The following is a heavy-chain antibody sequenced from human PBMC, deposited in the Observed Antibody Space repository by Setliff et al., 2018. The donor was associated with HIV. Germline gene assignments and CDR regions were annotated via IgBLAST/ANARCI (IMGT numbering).Heavy chain of an antibody. CDR1: GGSIRSYY. J-gene: IGHJ5*02. V-gene: IGHV4-59*01. CDR3: SRVGYNDDSGYPYNXFXX. CDR2: AHYSGSN. Sequence: SETLSLTCTVXGGSIRSYYWSWIRQPPGKGLEWLGHAHYSGSNKXNPSLRSRISVEVDTSKNQVXXXXXSVTAADXXXYXXSRVGYNDDSGYPYNXFXXWGQG. D-gene: IGHD3-22*01.